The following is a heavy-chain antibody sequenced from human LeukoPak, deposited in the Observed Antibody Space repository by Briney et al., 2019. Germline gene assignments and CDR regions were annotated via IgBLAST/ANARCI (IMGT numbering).Heavy chain of an antibody. CDR1: GYSISGGYY. CDR2: IHHSGST. J-gene: IGHJ4*02. CDR3: ARRNYGDYDY. D-gene: IGHD4-17*01. Sequence: PSQTLALTCAFCGYSISGGYYWGWIRQPPGKGLEWIGSIHHSGSTYYNPSLKSRITISIDTSKNQFSLKLSSVTAADTAVYFCARRNYGDYDYWGQGTLVTVSS. V-gene: IGHV4-38-2*01.